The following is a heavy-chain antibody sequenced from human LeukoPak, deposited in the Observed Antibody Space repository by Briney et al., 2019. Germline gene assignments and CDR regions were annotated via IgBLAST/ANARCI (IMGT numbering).Heavy chain of an antibody. CDR3: ARVSVRPFDY. Sequence: KPSETLSLTCAVYGGSFSGYYWSWIRQPPGKGLEWIGEINHSGSTNYNPSLKSRVTISVDTSKNQFSLKPSSVTAADTAVYYCARVSVRPFDYWGQGTLVTVSS. V-gene: IGHV4-34*01. CDR1: GGSFSGYY. J-gene: IGHJ4*02. CDR2: INHSGST.